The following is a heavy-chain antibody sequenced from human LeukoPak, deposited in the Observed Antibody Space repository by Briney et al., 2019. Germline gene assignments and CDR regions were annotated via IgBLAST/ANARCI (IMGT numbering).Heavy chain of an antibody. CDR2: INHSGST. D-gene: IGHD3-16*01. CDR3: ASPWGY. J-gene: IGHJ4*02. CDR1: GYSISSGYY. V-gene: IGHV4-38-2*02. Sequence: SETLSLTCTVSGYSISSGYYWSWIRQPPGKGLEWIGEINHSGSTNYNPSLKSRVTISVDTPKNQFSLKLSSVTAADTAVYYCASPWGYWGQGTLVTVSS.